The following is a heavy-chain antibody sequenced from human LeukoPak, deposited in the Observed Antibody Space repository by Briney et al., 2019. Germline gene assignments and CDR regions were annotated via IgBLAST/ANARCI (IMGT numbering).Heavy chain of an antibody. CDR3: ARLKFYDSTGYSPGYYMDV. J-gene: IGHJ6*03. CDR2: IFPTGNT. Sequence: SETLSLTCSVSGGAIISYYWSWIRQPAGKGPEWIGRIFPTGNTDYNPSLKTRVTMSTDLSKKQFSLRLRSVTAADTAVYYCARLKFYDSTGYSPGYYMDVWGKGTAVTVSS. V-gene: IGHV4-4*07. D-gene: IGHD3-22*01. CDR1: GGAIISYY.